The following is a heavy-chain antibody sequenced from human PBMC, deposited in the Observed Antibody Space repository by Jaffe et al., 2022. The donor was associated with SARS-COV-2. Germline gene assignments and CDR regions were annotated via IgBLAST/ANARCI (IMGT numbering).Heavy chain of an antibody. V-gene: IGHV3-7*03. CDR2: IKEDGSEK. Sequence: HLVESGGGLVQPGGSLRLSCAASGINISTSRMTWVRQAPGKGLECVAKIKEDGSEKHYVDSVKGRFSISRDNAKEFVYLQMDSLRAGDTAMYFCATLDDLGAFDIWGQGTLVTVSS. CDR1: GINISTSR. J-gene: IGHJ3*02. CDR3: ATLDDLGAFDI.